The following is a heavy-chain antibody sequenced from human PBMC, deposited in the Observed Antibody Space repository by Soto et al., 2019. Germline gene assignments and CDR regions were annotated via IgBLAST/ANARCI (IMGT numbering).Heavy chain of an antibody. CDR1: GFTFSSYW. CDR2: INIDGIT. J-gene: IGHJ4*02. CDR3: ARGDGDNYDGHGYLARH. D-gene: IGHD3-22*01. Sequence: EVQLVESGGGLVQPGGSLRLSCAASGFTFSSYWMHWVRQAPGKGLVWVSRINIDGITSYADSVKGRFTISRDNAKNTLYLQMNTLRAGDSAVYYCARGDGDNYDGHGYLARHWGQGTLVTVSS. V-gene: IGHV3-74*01.